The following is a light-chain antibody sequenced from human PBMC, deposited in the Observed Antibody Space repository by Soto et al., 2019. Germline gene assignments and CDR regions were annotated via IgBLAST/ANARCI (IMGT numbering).Light chain of an antibody. CDR1: QSISDT. CDR3: QQYDNWPWT. V-gene: IGKV3-15*01. J-gene: IGKJ1*01. CDR2: GAS. Sequence: EIVLTQSPGTLSLSPGERATLSCRASQSISDTLAWCQQKPGQAPRLLIYGASRRATGFPARFSGSGSGTDFTLTISSLQSEDFAVYYCQQYDNWPWTFGQGTKVDIK.